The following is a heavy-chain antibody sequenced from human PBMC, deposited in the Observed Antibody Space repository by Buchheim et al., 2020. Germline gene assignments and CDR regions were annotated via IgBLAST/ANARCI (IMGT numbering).Heavy chain of an antibody. CDR3: AKDQYGDHEGGMDV. CDR2: ISFDGTKK. V-gene: IGHV3-30*18. CDR1: GFTFSSYW. J-gene: IGHJ6*02. Sequence: VQLVESGGGLVQPGGSLRLSCAASGFTFSSYWMSWVRQAPGKGLEWVAVISFDGTKKYYAESVKGRFTISRDNSKNILYLQVDSLRGEDTAVYYCAKDQYGDHEGGMDVWGQGTT. D-gene: IGHD4-17*01.